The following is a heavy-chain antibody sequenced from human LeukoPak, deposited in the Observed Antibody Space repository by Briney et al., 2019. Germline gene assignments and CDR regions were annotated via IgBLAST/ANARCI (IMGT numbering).Heavy chain of an antibody. V-gene: IGHV4-34*01. CDR1: GGSFSGYY. Sequence: SETLSLTCAVYGGSFSGYYWSWIRQPPGKGLEWIGEINHSGSTNYNPSLKSRVTISVDTSKNQFSLKLSSVTAADTAVYCCARDCSGGSCYGAFDIWGQGTMVTVSS. CDR3: ARDCSGGSCYGAFDI. CDR2: INHSGST. D-gene: IGHD2-15*01. J-gene: IGHJ3*02.